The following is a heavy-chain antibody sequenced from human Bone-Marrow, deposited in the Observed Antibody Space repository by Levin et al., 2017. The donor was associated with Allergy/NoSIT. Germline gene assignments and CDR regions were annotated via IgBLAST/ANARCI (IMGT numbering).Heavy chain of an antibody. V-gene: IGHV3-23*01. CDR2: ISGSGGST. CDR3: ATFRDYYDSSGYYIGWYYYYYGMDV. D-gene: IGHD3-22*01. CDR1: GFTFSSYA. J-gene: IGHJ6*02. Sequence: QSGGSLRLSCAASGFTFSSYAMSWVRQAPGKGLEWVSAISGSGGSTYYADSVKGRFTISRDNSKNTLYLQMNSLRAEDTAVYYCATFRDYYDSSGYYIGWYYYYYGMDVWGQGTTVTVSS.